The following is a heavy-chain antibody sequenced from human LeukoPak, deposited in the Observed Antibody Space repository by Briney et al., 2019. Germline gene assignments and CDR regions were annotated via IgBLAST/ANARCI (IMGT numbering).Heavy chain of an antibody. J-gene: IGHJ4*02. Sequence: KASETLSLTCTVSGGSISSYYWSWIRQPAGTALEWIGRIYTSGTITYNPSLKSRVTMSVDTSKNQFSLKLSSVTAADTAVYYCARGAYNYGSGSYVFDYWGQGTLVTVSS. CDR3: ARGAYNYGSGSYVFDY. CDR1: GGSISSYY. V-gene: IGHV4-4*07. CDR2: IYTSGTI. D-gene: IGHD3-10*01.